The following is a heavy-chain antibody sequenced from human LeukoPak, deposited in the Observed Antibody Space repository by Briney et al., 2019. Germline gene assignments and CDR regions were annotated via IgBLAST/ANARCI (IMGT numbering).Heavy chain of an antibody. J-gene: IGHJ6*03. CDR1: GGTFSSYA. CDR2: IIPIFGTA. Sequence: ASVKVSCKASGGTFSSYAISWVRQAPGQGLEWMGGIIPIFGTANYAQKFQGRVTITADKSTSTAYMELSSLRSEDTAVYYCARSRDRLGYYYYYMDVWGKGTTVTVSS. V-gene: IGHV1-69*06. D-gene: IGHD4-11*01. CDR3: ARSRDRLGYYYYYMDV.